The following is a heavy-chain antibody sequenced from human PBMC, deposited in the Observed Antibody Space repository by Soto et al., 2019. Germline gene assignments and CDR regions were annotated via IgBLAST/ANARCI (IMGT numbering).Heavy chain of an antibody. D-gene: IGHD6-19*01. CDR1: GYTFTSYG. Sequence: GASVKVSCKASGYTFTSYGISWVRQAPGQGLEWMGWISAYNGNTNYAQKLQGRVTMTTDTSTGTAYMELRSLRSDDTAVYYCARDELIAVGWVYFDYWGQGTLVTVSS. V-gene: IGHV1-18*01. J-gene: IGHJ4*02. CDR2: ISAYNGNT. CDR3: ARDELIAVGWVYFDY.